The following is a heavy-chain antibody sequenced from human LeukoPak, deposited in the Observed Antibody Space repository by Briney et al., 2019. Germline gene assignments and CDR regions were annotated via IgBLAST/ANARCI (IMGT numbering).Heavy chain of an antibody. CDR1: GFAFSGSA. J-gene: IGHJ3*02. CDR3: TRPRRIVVVPAGDDAFDI. Sequence: GGSLRLSCAASGFAFSGSAMHWVRQASGKGLEWVGRIRSKANSYATAYAASVKGRFTTSRDDSKNTAYLQMNSLKTEDTAVYYCTRPRRIVVVPAGDDAFDIWGQGTMVTVSS. D-gene: IGHD2-2*01. CDR2: IRSKANSYAT. V-gene: IGHV3-73*01.